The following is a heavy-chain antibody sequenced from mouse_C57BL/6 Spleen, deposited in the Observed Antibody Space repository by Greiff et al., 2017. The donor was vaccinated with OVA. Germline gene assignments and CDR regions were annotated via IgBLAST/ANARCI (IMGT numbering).Heavy chain of an antibody. J-gene: IGHJ4*01. CDR1: GYTFTSYW. CDR3: ARSDYGSSYDYAMDY. CDR2: IHPNSGST. V-gene: IGHV1-64*01. Sequence: QVQLQQPGAELVKPGASVKLSCKASGYTFTSYWMHWVKQRPGHGLAWIGMIHPNSGSTNYNEKFKSKATLTVDKSSSTAYMQLSSLTSEDSAVYYCARSDYGSSYDYAMDYWGQGTSVTVSS. D-gene: IGHD1-1*01.